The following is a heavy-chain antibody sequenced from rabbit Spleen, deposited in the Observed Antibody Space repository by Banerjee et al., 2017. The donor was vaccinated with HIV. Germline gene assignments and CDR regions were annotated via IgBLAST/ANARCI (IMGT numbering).Heavy chain of an antibody. Sequence: QSLEESGGDLVKPGASLSLTCTASGFSFSSSYYMCWVRQAPGKGLEWIACIDTGSSDFTYFASWAKGRFTCSKTSSTTVTLQMTSLTAADTATYFCARGSATMTMVITGYYLGLWGPGTLVTVS. D-gene: IGHD2-1*01. CDR1: GFSFSSSYY. V-gene: IGHV1S40*01. J-gene: IGHJ6*01. CDR2: IDTGSSDFT. CDR3: ARGSATMTMVITGYYLGL.